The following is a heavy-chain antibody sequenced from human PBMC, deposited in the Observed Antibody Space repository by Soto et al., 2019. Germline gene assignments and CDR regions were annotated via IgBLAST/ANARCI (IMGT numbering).Heavy chain of an antibody. J-gene: IGHJ5*02. CDR2: INPNSGGT. CDR3: ARDYSSGWYGWFDP. D-gene: IGHD6-19*01. CDR1: GYTFTGYY. V-gene: IGHV1-2*02. Sequence: ASVKVSCKASGYTFTGYYMHWVRQAPGQGLGWMGWINPNSGGTNYAQKVQGRVTMTRDTSISTAYMELSRLRSDDTAVYYCARDYSSGWYGWFDPWGQGTLVTVSS.